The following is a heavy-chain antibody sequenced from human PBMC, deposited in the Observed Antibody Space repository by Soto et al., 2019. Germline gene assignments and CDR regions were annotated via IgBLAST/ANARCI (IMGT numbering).Heavy chain of an antibody. CDR1: GFTFSSYA. CDR2: ISYDGSNK. Sequence: QVQLVESGGGVVQPGRSLRLSYAASGFTFSSYAMHWVRQAPGKGLEWVAVISYDGSNKYYADSVKGRFTISRDNSKNTLYLQMNSLRAEDTAVYYCARDGYNTLGDYYHGMDVWGQGTTVTVSS. J-gene: IGHJ6*02. CDR3: ARDGYNTLGDYYHGMDV. D-gene: IGHD5-12*01. V-gene: IGHV3-30-3*01.